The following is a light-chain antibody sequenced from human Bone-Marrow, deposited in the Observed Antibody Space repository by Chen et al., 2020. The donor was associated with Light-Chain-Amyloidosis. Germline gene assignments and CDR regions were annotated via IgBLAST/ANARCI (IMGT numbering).Light chain of an antibody. J-gene: IGLJ2*01. CDR3: SSYTSSSTQV. Sequence: QSALTQPAPVSGSPGQSLTFSCTGTSSDVGGYNYASWYQQHPGNAPKLMIYDVSNRPSGAVNRFCGSESGNAASLTISGLQAEVGADYDCSSYTSSSTQVVGGEAKLTVL. CDR2: DVS. V-gene: IGLV2-14*01. CDR1: SSDVGGYNY.